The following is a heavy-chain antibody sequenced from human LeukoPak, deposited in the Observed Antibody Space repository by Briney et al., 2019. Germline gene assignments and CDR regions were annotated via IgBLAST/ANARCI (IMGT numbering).Heavy chain of an antibody. D-gene: IGHD3-10*01. CDR2: INPNSGNT. Sequence: ASVKVSCKASGYTFTGYYMHWVRQAPGQGLEWMGWINPNSGNTGYAQKFQGRVTMTRNTSISTAYMELSSLRSEDTAVYYCALRRGITMVRGVIKKYYYYYMDVWGKGTTVTISS. V-gene: IGHV1-8*02. CDR1: GYTFTGYY. J-gene: IGHJ6*03. CDR3: ALRRGITMVRGVIKKYYYYYMDV.